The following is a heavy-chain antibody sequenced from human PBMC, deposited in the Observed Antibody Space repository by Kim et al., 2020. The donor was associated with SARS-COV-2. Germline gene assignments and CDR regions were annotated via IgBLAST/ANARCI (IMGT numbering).Heavy chain of an antibody. CDR1: GGSISSYY. CDR3: AALNGLVPNRDWFDP. D-gene: IGHD6-19*01. CDR2: IYYSGST. V-gene: IGHV4-59*01. J-gene: IGHJ5*02. Sequence: SETLSLTCTVSGGSISSYYWSWIRQPPGKGLEWIGYIYYSGSTNYNPSLKSRVTISVDTSKNQFSLKLSSVTAADTAVYYCAALNGLVPNRDWFDPWGQGTLVTVSS.